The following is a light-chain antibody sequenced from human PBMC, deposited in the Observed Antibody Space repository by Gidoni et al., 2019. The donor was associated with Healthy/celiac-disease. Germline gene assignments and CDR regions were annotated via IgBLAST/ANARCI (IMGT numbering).Light chain of an antibody. CDR1: QSVSSY. CDR2: DAS. J-gene: IGKJ4*01. V-gene: IGKV3-11*01. CDR3: QQRSNWPRLT. Sequence: EIVLTQSPGTLSLSPGERATLSCRASQSVSSYLAWYQQKPGKAPRLLIYDASNRATAIPARFSGSGSGTDFTLTISSLEPEDFAVYYCQQRSNWPRLTFGGGTKVEIK.